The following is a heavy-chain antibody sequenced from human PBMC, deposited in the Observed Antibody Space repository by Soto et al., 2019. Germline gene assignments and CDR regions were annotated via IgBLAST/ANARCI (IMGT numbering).Heavy chain of an antibody. CDR3: ARLSDSISCFGFDH. CDR1: GFTFSSYW. V-gene: IGHV3-7*03. J-gene: IGHJ3*01. D-gene: IGHD2-2*01. Sequence: EVQLVESGGGLVQPGGSLRLACEASGFTFSSYWMSWVRQAPGKGLEWVANIKQDESEKYYVDSVRGRFTISRDNAKNSLFLQMNSLRAEDTAIYYCARLSDSISCFGFDHWGPGTVVAVSS. CDR2: IKQDESEK.